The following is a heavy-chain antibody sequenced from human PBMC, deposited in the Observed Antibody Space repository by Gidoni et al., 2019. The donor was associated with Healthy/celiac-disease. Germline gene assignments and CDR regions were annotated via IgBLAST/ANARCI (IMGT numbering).Heavy chain of an antibody. J-gene: IGHJ4*02. CDR1: GGSISSYY. Sequence: QVQLQESGPGLVKPSETLSLTCPVHGGSISSYYWSWIRQPPGKGLEWIGYIYYSGSTNSNPSLKRRVTISVDTSKNQFSLKLSSVTAADTAVYYCARETKNYYDSSGYYYYFDYWGQGTLVTVSS. CDR2: IYYSGST. V-gene: IGHV4-59*01. D-gene: IGHD3-22*01. CDR3: ARETKNYYDSSGYYYYFDY.